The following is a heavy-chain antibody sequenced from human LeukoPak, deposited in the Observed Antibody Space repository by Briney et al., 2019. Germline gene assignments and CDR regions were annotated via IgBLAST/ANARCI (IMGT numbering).Heavy chain of an antibody. CDR2: INHSGST. V-gene: IGHV4-34*01. J-gene: IGHJ4*02. D-gene: IGHD3-10*01. CDR3: ARAEVAGYYYGSGSYYQV. CDR1: GGSFSGYY. Sequence: PSETLSLTCAVYGGSFSGYYWSWLRQPPGKGLEWIGEINHSGSTNYNPSLKSRVTISVDTSKNQFSLKLSSVTAADTAVYYCARAEVAGYYYGSGSYYQVWGQGTLVTVSS.